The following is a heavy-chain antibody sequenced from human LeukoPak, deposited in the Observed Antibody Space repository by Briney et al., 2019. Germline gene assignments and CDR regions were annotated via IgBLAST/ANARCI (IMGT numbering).Heavy chain of an antibody. V-gene: IGHV4-34*01. CDR1: GGSFSGYY. J-gene: IGHJ5*02. Sequence: SGTLSLTCAVDGGSFSGYYWSWIRQPPGKGLEWIGEINHSGSTNYNPSLKSRVTISVDTSKNQFSLKLSSVTAADTAVYYCARYLIRGYDFWSGYYMGWFDPWGQGTLVTVSS. D-gene: IGHD3-3*01. CDR3: ARYLIRGYDFWSGYYMGWFDP. CDR2: INHSGST.